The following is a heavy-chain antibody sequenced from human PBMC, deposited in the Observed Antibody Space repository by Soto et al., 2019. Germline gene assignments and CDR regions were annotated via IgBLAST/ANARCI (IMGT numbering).Heavy chain of an antibody. V-gene: IGHV4-39*01. CDR3: ARRSGVGVWAARRGGAFDI. J-gene: IGHJ3*02. Sequence: ASETLSLTCTVSGFSISSSCYCWGRNRPPPGEGLEWIGSIYYSGSTYYNPSLKSRVTISVDTSKNQFSLKLSSVTAADTAVYYCARRSGVGVWAARRGGAFDIWGQGTMVTVSS. CDR1: GFSISSSCYC. CDR2: IYYSGST. D-gene: IGHD6-6*01.